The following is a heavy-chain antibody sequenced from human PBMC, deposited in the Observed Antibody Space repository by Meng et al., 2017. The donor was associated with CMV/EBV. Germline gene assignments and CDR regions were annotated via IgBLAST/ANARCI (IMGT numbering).Heavy chain of an antibody. J-gene: IGHJ6*02. V-gene: IGHV3-53*01. CDR1: GFTVSSNY. CDR2: IYSGGST. D-gene: IGHD3-3*01. CDR3: AQSGGTYDFWSGYYSSSDTYGMDV. Sequence: GGSLRLSCAASGFTVSSNYMGWVRQAPGKGLEWVSVIYSGGSTYYADSVKGRFTISRDNSKNTLYLQMNSLRAEDTAVYYCAQSGGTYDFWSGYYSSSDTYGMDVWGQGTTVTVSS.